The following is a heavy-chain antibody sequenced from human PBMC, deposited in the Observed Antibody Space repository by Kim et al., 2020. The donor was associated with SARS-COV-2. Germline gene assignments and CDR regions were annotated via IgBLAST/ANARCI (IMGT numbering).Heavy chain of an antibody. D-gene: IGHD6-13*01. CDR3: AKGHTSYSSSCPTFDP. J-gene: IGHJ5*02. CDR1: GFTFSSYG. CDR2: ISYDGSNK. Sequence: GGSLRLSCAASGFTFSSYGMHWVRQAPGKGLEWVAVISYDGSNKYYADSVKGRFTISRDNSKNTLYLQMNSLRAEDTAVYYCAKGHTSYSSSCPTFDPWG. V-gene: IGHV3-30*18.